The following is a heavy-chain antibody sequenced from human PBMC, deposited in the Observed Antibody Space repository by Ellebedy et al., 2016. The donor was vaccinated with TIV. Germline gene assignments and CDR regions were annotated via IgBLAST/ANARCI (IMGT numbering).Heavy chain of an antibody. CDR2: INHSGST. V-gene: IGHV4-34*01. CDR1: GGSFSGYY. J-gene: IGHJ4*02. D-gene: IGHD1-26*01. CDR3: ARRYSGSRRHFDY. Sequence: SETLSLTCAVYGGSFSGYYWSWIRQPPGKGLEWIGEINHSGSTNYNPSLKSRVTISVDTSKNQFSLKLSSVTAADTAVYYCARRYSGSRRHFDYWGQGTLVTVSS.